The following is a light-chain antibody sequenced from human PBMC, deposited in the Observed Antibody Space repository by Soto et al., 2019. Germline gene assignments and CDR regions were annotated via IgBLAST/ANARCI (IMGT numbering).Light chain of an antibody. Sequence: EIMVKISRWAVSWSRRERATLSCRANQSVSSSYLAWYQQKPGQAPRLLIYGASSRATGIPDRFSGSGSGTDFTLTISSLQSAAFAVYSCQQYNNLPPLPFGGGTKVDNK. J-gene: IGKJ4*01. CDR2: GAS. CDR1: QSVSSSY. CDR3: QQYNNLPPLP. V-gene: IGKV3-20*01.